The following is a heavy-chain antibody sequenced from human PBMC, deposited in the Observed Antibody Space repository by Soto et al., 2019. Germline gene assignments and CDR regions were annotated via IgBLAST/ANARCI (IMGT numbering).Heavy chain of an antibody. J-gene: IGHJ4*02. Sequence: PGGSLRLSCAASGFTFSSYAMHWVRQASGKGLEWVAVISYDGSNKYYADSVKGRFTISRDNSKNTLYLQMNSLRAEDTAVYYCARAFVVVVAATQYDYWGQGTLVTVSS. CDR3: ARAFVVVVAATQYDY. CDR2: ISYDGSNK. D-gene: IGHD2-15*01. V-gene: IGHV3-30-3*01. CDR1: GFTFSSYA.